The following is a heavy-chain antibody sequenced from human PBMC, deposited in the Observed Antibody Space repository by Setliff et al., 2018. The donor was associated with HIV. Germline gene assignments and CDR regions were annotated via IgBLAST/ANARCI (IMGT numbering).Heavy chain of an antibody. CDR2: INTNTGNP. CDR1: GYTFISYS. D-gene: IGHD3-3*01. Sequence: ASVKVSCKASGYTFISYSMNWVRQAPGQGLEWMGWINTNTGNPTYAQDFIGRFVFSLDTSVSTAYLQISSLKAEDTAMYYCARGGTHYDFWSGYRLGYVDLWGRGALVTVSS. V-gene: IGHV7-4-1*02. J-gene: IGHJ2*01. CDR3: ARGGTHYDFWSGYRLGYVDL.